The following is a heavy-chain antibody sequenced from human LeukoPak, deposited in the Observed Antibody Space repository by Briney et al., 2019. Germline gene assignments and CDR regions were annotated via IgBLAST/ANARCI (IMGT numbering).Heavy chain of an antibody. J-gene: IGHJ4*02. CDR1: GFTFSSYA. D-gene: IGHD5-18*01. V-gene: IGHV3-23*01. Sequence: GGSLRLSCTASGFTFSSYAMSWLRQAPGKGLEWVSAISGSGGSTYYADSVKGRFTISRDNSKNTLYLQMNGLRAEDTAVYYCATNYSYGTGFDNWGQGTLVTVSS. CDR3: ATNYSYGTGFDN. CDR2: ISGSGGST.